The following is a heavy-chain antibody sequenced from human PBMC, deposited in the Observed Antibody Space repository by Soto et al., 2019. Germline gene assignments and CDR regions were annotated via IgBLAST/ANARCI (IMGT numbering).Heavy chain of an antibody. Sequence: QVQLEQSGAEVKKPGSSVKVSCKASGGTLSDHGVAWLRQAPGQGLEWMGGTIPVFNTAKYAQKFQGRVTVTADKYTNIAYMELSSLRSEDTAFYFCARVGYGSGNDYTGPSDLKIGGQGTRVIVSS. CDR1: GGTLSDHG. V-gene: IGHV1-69*06. CDR2: TIPVFNTA. J-gene: IGHJ3*02. CDR3: ARVGYGSGNDYTGPSDLKI. D-gene: IGHD3-10*01.